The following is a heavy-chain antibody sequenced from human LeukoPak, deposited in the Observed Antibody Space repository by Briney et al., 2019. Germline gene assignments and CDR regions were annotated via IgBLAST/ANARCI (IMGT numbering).Heavy chain of an antibody. J-gene: IGHJ5*02. CDR2: INHSGST. CDR3: ARDFWSGSVGFDP. D-gene: IGHD3-3*01. Sequence: PSETLSLTCAVYGGSFSGYYWSWIRQPPGKGLEWIGEINHSGSTNYNPSLKSRVTISVDTSKNQFSLKLSSVPAADTAVYYCARDFWSGSVGFDPWGQGTLVTVSS. CDR1: GGSFSGYY. V-gene: IGHV4-34*01.